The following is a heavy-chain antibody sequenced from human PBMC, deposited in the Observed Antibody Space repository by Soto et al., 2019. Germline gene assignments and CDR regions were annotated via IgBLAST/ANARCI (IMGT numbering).Heavy chain of an antibody. Sequence: QVQLVESGGGVVQPGRSLRLSCAGSGFTVSNYGMHWVRQAPGKGLEWLAVISRDGGTKYYADSVEGRFTISRYNSRNTLFLEMNSLRGDYMAVYYCDGEFSSGYWGQGTLVTVSS. CDR2: ISRDGGTK. J-gene: IGHJ4*02. V-gene: IGHV3-30*03. CDR1: GFTVSNYG. D-gene: IGHD3-16*02. CDR3: DGEFSSGY.